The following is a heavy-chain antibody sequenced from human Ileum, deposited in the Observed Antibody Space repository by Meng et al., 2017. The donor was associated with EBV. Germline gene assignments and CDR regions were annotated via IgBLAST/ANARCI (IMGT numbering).Heavy chain of an antibody. J-gene: IGHJ4*02. CDR1: GGSISSSNW. D-gene: IGHD3-22*01. CDR2: IHHTEST. V-gene: IGHV4-4*02. CDR3: ARESYSDSSGYYSLDY. Sequence: VQRQESGPGLVKPSGTLSLTCAVSGGSISSSNWWSWVRQAPGKGLEWIGEIHHTESTNYNPSLKSRVTISVDKSKNQFSLKLSSVTAADTAVYYCARESYSDSSGYYSLDYWGQGSLVTVSS.